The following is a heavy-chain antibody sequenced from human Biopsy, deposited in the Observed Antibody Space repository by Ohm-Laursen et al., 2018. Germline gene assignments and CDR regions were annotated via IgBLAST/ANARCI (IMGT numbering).Heavy chain of an antibody. J-gene: IGHJ4*02. CDR2: ISWDGGSE. V-gene: IGHV3-9*01. CDR3: VRGYSSSWSGYLDH. Sequence: SLRLSCAASGFTFDDHVMHWVRQAPGKGLEWVSGISWDGGSEVYADSVKGRFTISRGNAKNSLFLQMNSLTTEDTALYYCVRGYSSSWSGYLDHWGQGTLVTVSS. D-gene: IGHD3-3*01. CDR1: GFTFDDHV.